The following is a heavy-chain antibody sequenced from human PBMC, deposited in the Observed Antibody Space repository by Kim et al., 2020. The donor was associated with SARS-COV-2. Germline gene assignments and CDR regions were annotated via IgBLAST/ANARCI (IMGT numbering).Heavy chain of an antibody. CDR3: ATYKNSWLVFDY. D-gene: IGHD6-13*01. V-gene: IGHV3-7*03. CDR2: IKQDGSDK. CDR1: GFTFSSYW. J-gene: IGHJ4*02. Sequence: GGSLRLSCAASGFTFSSYWMSWVRQAPGKGLEWVANIKQDGSDKYYVDSMKGRFTISRDNSKNSLYLQMNSLRAEDTAVYYCATYKNSWLVFDYWGQGTLVTVSS.